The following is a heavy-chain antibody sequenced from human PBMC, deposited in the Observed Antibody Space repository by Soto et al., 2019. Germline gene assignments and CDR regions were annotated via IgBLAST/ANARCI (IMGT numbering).Heavy chain of an antibody. V-gene: IGHV3-23*01. Sequence: EVQLLESGGGLVQPGGSLRLSCAASGFTFSSYAMSWVRQAPGKGLEWVSAISGSGGSTYYADSVKGRFTISRDNSKNTLYLQMNSLRAEDTAVYYCAREKYGRTNSSSWYWDYYYYGMDVWGQGTTVTVSS. D-gene: IGHD6-13*01. CDR1: GFTFSSYA. J-gene: IGHJ6*02. CDR2: ISGSGGST. CDR3: AREKYGRTNSSSWYWDYYYYGMDV.